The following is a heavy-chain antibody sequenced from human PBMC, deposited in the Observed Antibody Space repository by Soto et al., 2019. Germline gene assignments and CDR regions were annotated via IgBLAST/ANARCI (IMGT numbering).Heavy chain of an antibody. J-gene: IGHJ5*02. CDR2: ISSYNGNT. CDR1: GYTFTSYG. CDR3: ARGPRYCSTTTCFSGVTWFDP. D-gene: IGHD2-2*01. V-gene: IGHV1-18*04. Sequence: ASVKVSCKASGYTFTSYGISWVRQAPGQGLEWMGWISSYNGNTNYAQKVLGRVTLTTDTSTSTTYMELRSLRSDDTAVYYCARGPRYCSTTTCFSGVTWFDPWGQGTLVTVSS.